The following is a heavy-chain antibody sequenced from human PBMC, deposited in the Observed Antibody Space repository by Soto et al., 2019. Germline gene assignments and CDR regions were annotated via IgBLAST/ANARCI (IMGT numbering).Heavy chain of an antibody. D-gene: IGHD3-9*01. CDR1: GFTFSNYG. CDR3: AGARYFAWSSFDY. CDR2: ISHDGNKE. J-gene: IGHJ4*02. Sequence: GGSLRLSCAASGFTFSNYGIHWVRQAPGKGLEWVAVISHDGNKEYYADSVKGRFTVSRDNSKNTLYLQMNSLRAEDTAVYYCAGARYFAWSSFDYWGQGTLVTVSS. V-gene: IGHV3-30*03.